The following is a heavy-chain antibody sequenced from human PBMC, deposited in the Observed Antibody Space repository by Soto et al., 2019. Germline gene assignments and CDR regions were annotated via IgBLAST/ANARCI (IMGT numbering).Heavy chain of an antibody. CDR1: GYTFTNYY. J-gene: IGHJ3*02. CDR3: TRVGSSGWYDAFDI. Sequence: QVQLVQSGAEVKTAGASVKVSCKASGYTFTNYYLHWVRQAPGQGLEWMGVMHPSGDSTTFALKFQGRVTMTSDTSTSTVSMELSSLRSEDTGVYYCTRVGSSGWYDAFDIWGQGTMVTVSS. D-gene: IGHD6-19*01. V-gene: IGHV1-46*03. CDR2: MHPSGDST.